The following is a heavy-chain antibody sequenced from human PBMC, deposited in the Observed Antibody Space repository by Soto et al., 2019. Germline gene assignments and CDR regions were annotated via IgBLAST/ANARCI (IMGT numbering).Heavy chain of an antibody. Sequence: PSETLSLTCTVSGGSISSDSYYWGWIRQPPGKGLEWIGSIYYSGTTYYNPSLKSRVTISVDTSKNQFSLKMNSVTAAETAVYYCARQGLWFGESKYFQHLGQGTLVTVSS. J-gene: IGHJ1*01. CDR2: IYYSGTT. CDR1: GGSISSDSYY. V-gene: IGHV4-39*01. CDR3: ARQGLWFGESKYFQH. D-gene: IGHD3-10*01.